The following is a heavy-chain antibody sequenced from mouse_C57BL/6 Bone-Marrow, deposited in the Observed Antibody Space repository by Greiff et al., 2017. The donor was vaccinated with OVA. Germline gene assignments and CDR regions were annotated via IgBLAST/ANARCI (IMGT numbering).Heavy chain of an antibody. Sequence: VQLQQPGAELVMPGASVKLSCKASGYTFTSYWMHWVKQRPGQGLEWIGEIDPSDSYTNYNQKFKGKSTLTVDKSSSTAYMQLSSLTSEDSAVYYCARRDYGYYAMDYWGQGTSVTVSS. V-gene: IGHV1-69*01. CDR3: ARRDYGYYAMDY. CDR2: IDPSDSYT. CDR1: GYTFTSYW. J-gene: IGHJ4*01. D-gene: IGHD1-1*02.